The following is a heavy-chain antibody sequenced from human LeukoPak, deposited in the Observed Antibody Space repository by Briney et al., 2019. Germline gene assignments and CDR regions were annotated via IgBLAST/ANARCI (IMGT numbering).Heavy chain of an antibody. Sequence: GGSLRLSCAASGFTFSSYWMSWVRQAPGKGLEWVANIKQDGSEKYYVDSVKGRFTISRDNAKNSLYLQMNSLRAEDTAVYYCARQSGVGAYYHYYYMDVWGKGTTVTVSS. CDR2: IKQDGSEK. CDR1: GFTFSSYW. D-gene: IGHD3-16*01. CDR3: ARQSGVGAYYHYYYMDV. J-gene: IGHJ6*03. V-gene: IGHV3-7*01.